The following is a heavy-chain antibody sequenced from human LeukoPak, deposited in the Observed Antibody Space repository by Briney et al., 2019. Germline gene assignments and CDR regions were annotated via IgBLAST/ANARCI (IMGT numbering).Heavy chain of an antibody. CDR1: GFTLSSYA. CDR3: AREGSSGWYEFWFDP. CDR2: IYSAGTT. D-gene: IGHD6-19*01. J-gene: IGHJ5*02. Sequence: GGSLRLSCSASGFTLSSYAMHWVRQAPGKGLEWVSVIYSAGTTYYADSVKGRFTISRDNSKNTLYLQMNSLRAEETAVYYCAREGSSGWYEFWFDPWGQGTLVTVSS. V-gene: IGHV3-66*01.